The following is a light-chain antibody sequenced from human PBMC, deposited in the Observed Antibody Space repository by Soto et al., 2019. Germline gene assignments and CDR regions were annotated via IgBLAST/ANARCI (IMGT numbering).Light chain of an antibody. J-gene: IGLJ2*01. CDR3: QSYDSSLSGVL. CDR1: SSNIGAGYD. Sequence: QLVLTQPPSVSGAPGQRVTISCTGSSSNIGAGYDVHWYQQLPGTAPKLLIYGNSNRPSGVPDRFSGSKSGTSASLAITGLQAEDEADYYCQSYDSSLSGVLFGGGTQLTVL. V-gene: IGLV1-40*01. CDR2: GNS.